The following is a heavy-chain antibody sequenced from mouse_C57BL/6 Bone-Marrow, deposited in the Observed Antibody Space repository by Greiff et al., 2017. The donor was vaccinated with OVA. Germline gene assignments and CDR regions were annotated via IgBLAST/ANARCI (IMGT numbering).Heavy chain of an antibody. J-gene: IGHJ2*01. CDR1: GFNIKDDY. Sequence: EVQLQESGAELVRPGASVKLSCTASGFNIKDDYMHWVKQRPEQGLEWIGWIDPENGDTEYASKFQGNATITADTSSNTAYLQLSSLTSEDTAVYYCTTVTSFDYWGQGTTLTVSS. CDR3: TTVTSFDY. CDR2: IDPENGDT. D-gene: IGHD2-2*01. V-gene: IGHV14-4*01.